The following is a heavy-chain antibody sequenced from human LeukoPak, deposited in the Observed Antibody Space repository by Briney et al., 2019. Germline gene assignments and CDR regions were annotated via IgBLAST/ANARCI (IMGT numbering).Heavy chain of an antibody. CDR3: AGAYYYDSSGYYPPYWYFDL. J-gene: IGHJ2*01. CDR1: GGSISSYY. Sequence: SETLSLTCTVSGGSISSYYWSWIRQPAGKGLEWIGRIYTSGSTNYNPSLTSRVTMSVDTSKNQFSLKLSSVTPADTAVYYCAGAYYYDSSGYYPPYWYFDLWGRGTLVTVSS. CDR2: IYTSGST. V-gene: IGHV4-4*07. D-gene: IGHD3-22*01.